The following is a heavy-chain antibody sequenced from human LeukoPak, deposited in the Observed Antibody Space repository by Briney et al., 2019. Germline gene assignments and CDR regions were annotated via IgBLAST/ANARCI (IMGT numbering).Heavy chain of an antibody. CDR3: ARDRNRYFDY. V-gene: IGHV3-53*01. CDR1: GLSISDNY. Sequence: GSLRLSYAASGLSISDNYMSWVRQAPGKGLEWVPIIHSGGNIYYADSVKGRFTISRDNAKNSLYLQKNSLRVEDTAVYYCARDRNRYFDYWGQGTLVTVSS. D-gene: IGHD1-14*01. CDR2: IHSGGNI. J-gene: IGHJ4*02.